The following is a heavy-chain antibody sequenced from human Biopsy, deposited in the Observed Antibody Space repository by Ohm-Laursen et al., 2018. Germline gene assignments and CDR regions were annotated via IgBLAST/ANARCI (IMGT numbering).Heavy chain of an antibody. CDR1: GYTFSLYH. V-gene: IGHV1-2*02. Sequence: ASVKVSCKASGYTFSLYHIHWVRQAPGQGLEWMGWIDPDSGRTSFGQNFQGRVTMTSDTSTGTAYLELTRLRSDDTAAYYCARDPYCSGGNCYSPLDHWGQGTLVTVSA. D-gene: IGHD2-15*01. CDR3: ARDPYCSGGNCYSPLDH. CDR2: IDPDSGRT. J-gene: IGHJ4*02.